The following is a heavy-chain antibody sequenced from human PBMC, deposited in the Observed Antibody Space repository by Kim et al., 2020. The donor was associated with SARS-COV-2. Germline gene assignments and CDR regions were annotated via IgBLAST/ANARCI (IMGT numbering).Heavy chain of an antibody. D-gene: IGHD4-17*01. CDR1: GGTFTNYA. CDR3: ARGRTPMTTIPFDS. Sequence: SVKVSCKASGGTFTNYAISWVRQAPGQGLEWMGGIIPMFRTANYAQRFQGRVTITADESTSTANMELSSLRFDDTAAYYCARGRTPMTTIPFDSWGQGTLVTVSS. J-gene: IGHJ5*01. V-gene: IGHV1-69*13. CDR2: IIPMFRTA.